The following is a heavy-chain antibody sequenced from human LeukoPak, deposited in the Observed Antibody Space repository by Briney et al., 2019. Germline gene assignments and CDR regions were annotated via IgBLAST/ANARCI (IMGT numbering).Heavy chain of an antibody. J-gene: IGHJ4*02. D-gene: IGHD1-26*01. CDR3: ARVSKWELRSPTWGNYFDY. V-gene: IGHV1-46*01. Sequence: ASVKVSCKASGYTFTSYYMHWVRPAPGQGLEWMGIINPSGGSTSYAQKFQGRVTMTRDTSTSTVYMELSSLRSEDTAVYYCARVSKWELRSPTWGNYFDYWGQGTLVTVSS. CDR2: INPSGGST. CDR1: GYTFTSYY.